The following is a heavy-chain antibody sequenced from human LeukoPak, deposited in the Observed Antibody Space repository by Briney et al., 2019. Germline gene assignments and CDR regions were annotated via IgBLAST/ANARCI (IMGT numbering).Heavy chain of an antibody. Sequence: PGGSLRLSCAASGFTFSSYGMHWVRQAPGKGLEWVAFIRYDGSNKYYADSVKGRFTIPRDNSKNTLYLQMNSLRAEDTAVYYCAKDHRAYCGGDCVDFDYWGQGTLVTVSS. V-gene: IGHV3-30*02. CDR3: AKDHRAYCGGDCVDFDY. J-gene: IGHJ4*02. D-gene: IGHD2-21*02. CDR2: IRYDGSNK. CDR1: GFTFSSYG.